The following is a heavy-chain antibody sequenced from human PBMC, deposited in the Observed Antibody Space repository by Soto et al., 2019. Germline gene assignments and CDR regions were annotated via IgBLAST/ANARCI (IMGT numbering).Heavy chain of an antibody. CDR1: GGSVSSGSYY. CDR2: IYYSGST. J-gene: IGHJ4*02. D-gene: IGHD6-19*01. CDR3: ARATHGYSSGWCIDY. Sequence: QVQLQESGPGLVKPSETLSLTCTVSGGSVSSGSYYWSWIRQPPGKGLEWIGYIYYSGSTNYNPSRQGRVTISVDTSKNQFSLKLRSVTAADTAVYYCARATHGYSSGWCIDYWGQGTLVTVSS. V-gene: IGHV4-61*01.